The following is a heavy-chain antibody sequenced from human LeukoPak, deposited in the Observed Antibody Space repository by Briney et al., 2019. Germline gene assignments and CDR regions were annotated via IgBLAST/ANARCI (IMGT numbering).Heavy chain of an antibody. Sequence: GGPLRLSCAASGFTVSSNYMSWVRQAPGKGLEWVSVIYSGGSTYYADSVKGRFTISRDNSKNTLYLQMNSLRAEDTAVYYCARADSSWYYFDYWGQGTLVTVSS. D-gene: IGHD6-13*01. V-gene: IGHV3-53*01. CDR3: ARADSSWYYFDY. CDR1: GFTVSSNY. CDR2: IYSGGST. J-gene: IGHJ4*02.